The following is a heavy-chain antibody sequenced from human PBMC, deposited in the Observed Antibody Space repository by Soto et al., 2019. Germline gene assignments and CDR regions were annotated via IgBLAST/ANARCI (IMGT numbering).Heavy chain of an antibody. V-gene: IGHV4-39*01. J-gene: IGHJ4*02. CDR1: GGSISSSSHY. CDR3: ARRSSSGWILDY. Sequence: SETLSLTCTVSGGSISSSSHYWGWLRQPPGKGLEWIGNIYYIGSTYHNPSLKSRVNLSVDTSRNQFSLKLSSVTAADTAVYYCARRSSSGWILDYWGQGTLVTVSS. CDR2: IYYIGST. D-gene: IGHD6-19*01.